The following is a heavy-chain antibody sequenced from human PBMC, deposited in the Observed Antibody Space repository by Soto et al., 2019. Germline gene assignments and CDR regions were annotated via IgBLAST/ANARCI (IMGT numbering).Heavy chain of an antibody. V-gene: IGHV3-23*01. CDR1: GFTFSSYA. CDR2: ISGSGGST. Sequence: PGGSLRLSCAASGFTFSSYARSWVRQAPGKGLEWVSAISGSGGSTYYADSVKGRFTISRDNSKNTLYLQMNSLRAEDTAVYYCAKKVWWLVGSYFDYWGQGTLVTVSS. CDR3: AKKVWWLVGSYFDY. J-gene: IGHJ4*02. D-gene: IGHD6-19*01.